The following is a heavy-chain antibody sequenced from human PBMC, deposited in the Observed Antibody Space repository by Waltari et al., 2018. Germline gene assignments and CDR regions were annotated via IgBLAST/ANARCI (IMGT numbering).Heavy chain of an antibody. CDR3: ARDREAIVGATTYYGMDV. CDR1: GYTFTGYY. D-gene: IGHD1-26*01. Sequence: QVQLVQSGAEVKKPGASVTVSCKASGYTFTGYYMHWVRQAPGQGLEWMGWINPNSGGTNYAQKFQGWVTMTRDTSISTAYMELSRLRSDDTAVYYCARDREAIVGATTYYGMDVWGQGTTVTVSS. J-gene: IGHJ6*02. V-gene: IGHV1-2*04. CDR2: INPNSGGT.